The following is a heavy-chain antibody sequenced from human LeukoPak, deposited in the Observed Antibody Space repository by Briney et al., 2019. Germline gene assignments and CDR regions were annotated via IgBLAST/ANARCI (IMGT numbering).Heavy chain of an antibody. CDR3: AKEVAGGMDY. CDR1: GFTFDDYA. CDR2: ISRNSGSI. Sequence: PGGSLRLSCAASGFTFDDYAMHWVRQAPGKGLEWVSGISRNSGSIAYADSVKGRCTISRDNAKKYVFLQMNSLRPEDTALYYCAKEVAGGMDYWGQGTLVTVSS. J-gene: IGHJ4*02. V-gene: IGHV3-9*01. D-gene: IGHD6-19*01.